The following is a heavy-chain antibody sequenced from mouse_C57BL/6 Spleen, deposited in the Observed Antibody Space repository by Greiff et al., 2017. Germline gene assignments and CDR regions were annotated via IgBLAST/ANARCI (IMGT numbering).Heavy chain of an antibody. J-gene: IGHJ2*01. Sequence: QVQLQQSGAELARPGASVKLSCKASGYTFTSYGISWVKQRTGQGLEWIGEIYPRSGNTYYNEKFKGKATLTADKSSSTGYMELRSLNSEDSAVYFCGKGPQLTGTRYFDYWGQGTTLTVSS. CDR1: GYTFTSYG. CDR3: GKGPQLTGTRYFDY. V-gene: IGHV1-81*01. D-gene: IGHD4-1*01. CDR2: IYPRSGNT.